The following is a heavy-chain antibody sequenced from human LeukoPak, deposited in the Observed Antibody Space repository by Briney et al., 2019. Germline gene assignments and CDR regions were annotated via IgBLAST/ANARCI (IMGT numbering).Heavy chain of an antibody. V-gene: IGHV3-23*01. D-gene: IGHD3-16*02. CDR3: ARSPLRFGELSFDY. J-gene: IGHJ4*02. Sequence: VRQXXXKGLEWVSAISGSGGSTYYADSVKGRFTISRDNSKNTLYLQMNSLRAEDTAVYYCARSPLRFGELSFDYWGQGTLVTVSS. CDR2: ISGSGGST.